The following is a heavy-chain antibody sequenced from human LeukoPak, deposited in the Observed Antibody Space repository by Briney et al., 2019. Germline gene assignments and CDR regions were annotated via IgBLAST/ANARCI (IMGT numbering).Heavy chain of an antibody. CDR1: GGTFSSYA. J-gene: IGHJ1*01. D-gene: IGHD3-22*01. CDR3: ARVGNYYDSSGYYDPPEYFQH. Sequence: ASVKVSCKASGGTFSSYAISWVRQAPGQGLEWMGRIIPIFGTANYTQKFQGRVTITTDESTSTAYMELSSLRSEDTAVYYCARVGNYYDSSGYYDPPEYFQHWGQGTLVTVSS. V-gene: IGHV1-69*05. CDR2: IIPIFGTA.